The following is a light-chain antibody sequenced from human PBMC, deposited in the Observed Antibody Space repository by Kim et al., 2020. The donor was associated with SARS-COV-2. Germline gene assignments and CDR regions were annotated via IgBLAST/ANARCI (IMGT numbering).Light chain of an antibody. CDR2: KAS. V-gene: IGKV1-5*03. Sequence: ASVGDRVTITCRASQSISTWLAWYQQKPGKAPNLLIYKASNLESGVPSRFSGSGSGTEFTLTISSLQPDDFATYYCQQYNSYSRTFGQGTKVDIK. CDR3: QQYNSYSRT. CDR1: QSISTW. J-gene: IGKJ1*01.